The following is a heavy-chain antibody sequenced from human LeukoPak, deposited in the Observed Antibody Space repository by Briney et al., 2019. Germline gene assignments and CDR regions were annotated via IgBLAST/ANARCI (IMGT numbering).Heavy chain of an antibody. V-gene: IGHV4-59*01. J-gene: IGHJ4*02. CDR3: ARSTVVRTLLGY. CDR2: IYYSGST. D-gene: IGHD4-23*01. CDR1: GGSISSYY. Sequence: SETLSLTCTVSGGSISSYYWSWIRQPPGKGLEWIGYIYYSGSTNYNPSLKSRVTISVDTSKNQFSLKLRSVTAADTAVYYCARSTVVRTLLGYWGQGTLVTVSS.